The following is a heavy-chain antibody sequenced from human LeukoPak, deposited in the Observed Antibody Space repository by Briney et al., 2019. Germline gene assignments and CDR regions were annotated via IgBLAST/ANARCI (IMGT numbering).Heavy chain of an antibody. V-gene: IGHV4-39*01. CDR2: IYYSGST. D-gene: IGHD6-19*01. J-gene: IGHJ3*02. CDR1: GGSISSSSYY. Sequence: PSETLSLTCTVSGGSISSSSYYWGWIRQPPGKGLEWIGSIYYSGSTYYNPSLKSRDTISVDTSKNQFSLKLSPVTAADTAVYYCARHSLYSSGYAFDIWGQGTMVTVFS. CDR3: ARHSLYSSGYAFDI.